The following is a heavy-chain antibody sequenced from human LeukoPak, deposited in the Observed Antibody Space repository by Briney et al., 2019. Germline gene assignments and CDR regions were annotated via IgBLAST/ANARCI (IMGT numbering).Heavy chain of an antibody. CDR1: GGSISSSSYY. J-gene: IGHJ3*02. Sequence: PSETLSLTCTVSGGSISSSSYYWDWIRQPPGKGLGWIGSIYYSGSTYYNPSLKSRVTISVDTSKNQFSLKLNSVTAADTAVYYCAKHSRSGYSAYENAFDIWGQGTMVTVSS. CDR2: IYYSGST. D-gene: IGHD5-12*01. V-gene: IGHV4-39*01. CDR3: AKHSRSGYSAYENAFDI.